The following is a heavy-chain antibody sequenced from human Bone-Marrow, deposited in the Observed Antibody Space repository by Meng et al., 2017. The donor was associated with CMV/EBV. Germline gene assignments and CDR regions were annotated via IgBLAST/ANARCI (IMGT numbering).Heavy chain of an antibody. V-gene: IGHV3-15*01. CDR1: GFTFSNAW. CDR3: TTGLSVAPDYYGMDV. J-gene: IGHJ6*02. CDR2: IKSKTDGGTT. Sequence: GGSLRLSCAASGFTFSNAWMSWVRQAPGKGLEWVGRIKSKTDGGTTDYAAPVKGRFTISRDDSKNTLYLQMNSLKTEHTAVYYCTTGLSVAPDYYGMDVWGQGTTVTVSS. D-gene: IGHD2-15*01.